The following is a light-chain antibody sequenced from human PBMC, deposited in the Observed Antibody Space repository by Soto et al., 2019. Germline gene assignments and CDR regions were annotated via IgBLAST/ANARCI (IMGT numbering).Light chain of an antibody. CDR2: EVS. J-gene: IGLJ1*01. CDR3: NSYAGIDNQGVYV. CDR1: SSDVGGYNY. V-gene: IGLV2-8*01. Sequence: QSVLTQPPSASGSPGQSVTISCTGTSSDVGGYNYVSWYQQHPGKAPKLMIYEVSKRPSGVPDRFSGSKSGNTASLTVSGLQAEDEADYYCNSYAGIDNQGVYVFGTGTKVTVL.